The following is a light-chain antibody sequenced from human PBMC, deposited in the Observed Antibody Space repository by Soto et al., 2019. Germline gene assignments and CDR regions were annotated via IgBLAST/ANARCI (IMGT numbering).Light chain of an antibody. V-gene: IGKV1-33*01. Sequence: DIQMTQSPSSLSAFVGDRVTITCQASQDINIYSNWYQQKPGKAPKLMIYDASNLATGVPSKFSGSGSETDFTFTINSLQPEDIATYFCQQYGNLPLSFGGGTKVEIK. J-gene: IGKJ4*01. CDR3: QQYGNLPLS. CDR2: DAS. CDR1: QDINIY.